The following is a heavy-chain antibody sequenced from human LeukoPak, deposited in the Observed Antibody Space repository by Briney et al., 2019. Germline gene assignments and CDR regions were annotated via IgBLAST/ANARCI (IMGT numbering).Heavy chain of an antibody. D-gene: IGHD4/OR15-4a*01. Sequence: PGGSLRLSCAASGFTFSSYAMSWVRQAPGKGLEWVSAISGSGGSTYYADSVKGRFTISRDNSKNTLHPQMNSLRADDTAVYYCAKSGLSRFDYWGQGTLVTVSS. CDR2: ISGSGGST. J-gene: IGHJ4*02. CDR1: GFTFSSYA. CDR3: AKSGLSRFDY. V-gene: IGHV3-23*01.